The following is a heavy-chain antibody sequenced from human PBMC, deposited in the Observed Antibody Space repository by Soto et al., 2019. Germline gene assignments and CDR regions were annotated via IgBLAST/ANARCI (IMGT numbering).Heavy chain of an antibody. J-gene: IGHJ4*02. D-gene: IGHD1-7*01. Sequence: QVQLVESGGGVVQPGTSLRLSCAASGFTISTHGMHWVRQAPGKGLEWVANIWYDGSNKFYADSVTGRFTISKDNSKNTLYVQMNSLRAEDTAVYYCAAATTWNFHFHYWGEGTQVTVSS. CDR1: GFTISTHG. V-gene: IGHV3-33*01. CDR3: AAATTWNFHFHY. CDR2: IWYDGSNK.